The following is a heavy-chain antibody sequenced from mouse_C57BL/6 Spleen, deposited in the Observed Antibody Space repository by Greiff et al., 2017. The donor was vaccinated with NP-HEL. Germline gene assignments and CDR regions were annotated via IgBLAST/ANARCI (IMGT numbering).Heavy chain of an antibody. CDR3: ARDGDYDGYYYYAMDY. D-gene: IGHD2-3*01. Sequence: DVQLQESGPGLVKPSQSLSLTCSVTGYSITSGYYWNWIRQFPGNKLEWMGYISYDGSNNYNPSLKNRISITRDTSKNQFFLKLNSVTTEDTATYYCARDGDYDGYYYYAMDYWGQGTSVTVSS. CDR2: ISYDGSN. V-gene: IGHV3-6*01. CDR1: GYSITSGYY. J-gene: IGHJ4*01.